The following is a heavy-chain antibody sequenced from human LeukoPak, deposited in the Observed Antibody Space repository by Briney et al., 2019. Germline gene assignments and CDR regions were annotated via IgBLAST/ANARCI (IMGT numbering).Heavy chain of an antibody. CDR3: ARTYGYSLLRI. J-gene: IGHJ3*02. D-gene: IGHD5-18*01. CDR1: GGSITGYY. V-gene: IGHV4-39*07. Sequence: PSETLSLTCSVSGGSITGYYWGWIRQPPGEGLEWIGNIYYTGNTYYNSSLKNRVTISLDTSKNQFSLKVISMTAADTAAFYCARTYGYSLLRICGRGTMVTVSS. CDR2: IYYTGNT.